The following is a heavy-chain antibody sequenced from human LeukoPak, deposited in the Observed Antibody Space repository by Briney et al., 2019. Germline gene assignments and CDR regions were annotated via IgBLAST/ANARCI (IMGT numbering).Heavy chain of an antibody. CDR3: ARRKTFEYRNWFDP. V-gene: IGHV1-2*02. CDR2: INPNSGGT. CDR1: GYTFTGYY. Sequence: GASVKVSCKASGYTFTGYYMHWVRQAPGQGLEWMGWINPNSGGTNYAQKFQGRVTMTRDTSISTAYMELSRLRSDDTAVYYCARRKTFEYRNWFDPWGQGTLVTVSS. D-gene: IGHD2/OR15-2a*01. J-gene: IGHJ5*02.